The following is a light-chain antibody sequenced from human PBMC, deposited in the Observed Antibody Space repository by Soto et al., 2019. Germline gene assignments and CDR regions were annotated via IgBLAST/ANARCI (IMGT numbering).Light chain of an antibody. Sequence: QSVLTQSRSASASLGASVKLTCTLSSGHSNYAIAWHQQQPEKGPRYLMKLNSDGSHSKGDGIPDRFSGSSSGAERYLTISSLQSEHEADYYCQTWGTGIHVVFGGGTQLTVL. V-gene: IGLV4-69*01. J-gene: IGLJ2*01. CDR3: QTWGTGIHVV. CDR1: SGHSNYA. CDR2: LNSDGSH.